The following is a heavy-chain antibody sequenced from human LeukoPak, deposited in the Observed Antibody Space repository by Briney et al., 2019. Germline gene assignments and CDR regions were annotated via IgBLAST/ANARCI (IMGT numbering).Heavy chain of an antibody. J-gene: IGHJ3*02. Sequence: GGSLRLSCAASGFTFSSYWMHWVRQAPGEGLVWVSRINSDGSSIDYADSVQGRFIISRDNAKNTLYLQMNSLRAEDTAVYYCAKDLSSGYPHAFDIWGQGTMVTVSS. D-gene: IGHD3-22*01. CDR2: INSDGSSI. CDR1: GFTFSSYW. V-gene: IGHV3-74*01. CDR3: AKDLSSGYPHAFDI.